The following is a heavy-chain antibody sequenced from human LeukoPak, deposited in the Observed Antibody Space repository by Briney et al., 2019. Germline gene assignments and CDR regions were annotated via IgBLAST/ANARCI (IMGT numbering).Heavy chain of an antibody. CDR3: ARDSAAAGMAFDI. Sequence: SETLSLTCTVSGGSISSYYWSWIRQPPGKGLEWIGYIYYSGSTNYNPSLKSRVTISVDTSKNQFSLKLSSVTAADTAVYYCARDSAAAGMAFDIWGKGTMVTVSS. CDR1: GGSISSYY. J-gene: IGHJ3*02. V-gene: IGHV4-59*01. CDR2: IYYSGST. D-gene: IGHD6-13*01.